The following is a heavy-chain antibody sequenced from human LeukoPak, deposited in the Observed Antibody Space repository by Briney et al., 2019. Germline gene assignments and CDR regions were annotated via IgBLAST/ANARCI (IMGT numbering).Heavy chain of an antibody. Sequence: SVKVSCKASGYTFTSYDINWVRQATGQGLEWMGGIIPIFGTANYAQKFQGRVTITADESTSTAYMELSSLRSEDTAVYYCASSFPIRYFDWLYPYWGQGTLVTVSS. CDR2: IIPIFGTA. D-gene: IGHD3-9*01. V-gene: IGHV1-69*13. CDR3: ASSFPIRYFDWLYPY. J-gene: IGHJ4*02. CDR1: GYTFTSYD.